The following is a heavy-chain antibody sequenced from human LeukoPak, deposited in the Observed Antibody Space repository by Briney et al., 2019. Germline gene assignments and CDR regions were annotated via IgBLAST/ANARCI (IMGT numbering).Heavy chain of an antibody. Sequence: PGGSLRLSCAASGFTVSSNYMSWVRQAPGKGLEWVSVIYSGGSTYYADSVKGRFTISRDNSKNTLYLQMNSLRAEDTAVYYCARAEVQLGPYFDYWGQGTLVTVSS. CDR2: IYSGGST. CDR1: GFTVSSNY. CDR3: ARAEVQLGPYFDY. J-gene: IGHJ4*02. V-gene: IGHV3-53*01. D-gene: IGHD6-13*01.